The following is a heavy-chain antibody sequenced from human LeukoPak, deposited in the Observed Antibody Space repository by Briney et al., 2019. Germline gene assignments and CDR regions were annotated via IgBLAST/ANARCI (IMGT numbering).Heavy chain of an antibody. V-gene: IGHV3-23*01. CDR3: AKGRIAPDY. J-gene: IGHJ4*02. D-gene: IGHD6-13*01. Sequence: GGSLRLSCAASGFTFRDSAMSWVRQAPGKGLEWVSLISFSGDNTYYTDSVKGRFTISRDNSKNTVYLQMNSLGGEDTAVYYCAKGRIAPDYWGQGTLVTVSS. CDR2: ISFSGDNT. CDR1: GFTFRDSA.